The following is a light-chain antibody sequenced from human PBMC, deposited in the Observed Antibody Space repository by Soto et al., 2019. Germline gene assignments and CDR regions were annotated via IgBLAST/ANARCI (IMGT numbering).Light chain of an antibody. V-gene: IGLV1-47*02. CDR1: SSNIGNNF. CDR2: SHN. CDR3: AAWDDSLSGVV. J-gene: IGLJ2*01. Sequence: QSVLTQPPSTSGTPGQRVTISCSGSSSNIGNNFVLWYQHLPGTAPKLLIYSHNQRPSGVPDRFSGSTSGTSASLAISGLRSEDEADYYCAAWDDSLSGVVFGGGTKLTVL.